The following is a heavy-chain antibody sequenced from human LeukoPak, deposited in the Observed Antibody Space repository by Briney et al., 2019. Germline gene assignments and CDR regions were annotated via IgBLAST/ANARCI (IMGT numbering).Heavy chain of an antibody. V-gene: IGHV4-31*03. D-gene: IGHD1-7*01. CDR1: GGSISSGGYY. CDR2: IYYSGST. J-gene: IGHJ3*02. CDR3: ARDGRRYNWNYADAFDI. Sequence: SQTLSLTCTVSGGSISSGGYYWSWIRQHPGKGLEWIGYIYYSGSTYYNPSLKSRVTISVDTSKNQFSLRLSSVTAADTAVYYCARDGRRYNWNYADAFDIWGQGTMVTVSS.